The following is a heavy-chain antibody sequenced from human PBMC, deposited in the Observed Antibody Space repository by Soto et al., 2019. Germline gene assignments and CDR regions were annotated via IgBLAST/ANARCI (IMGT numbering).Heavy chain of an antibody. V-gene: IGHV4-34*01. Sequence: QVQLQQWGAGLLKPSETLSLTCAVYGGSFSGYYWSWIRQPPGKGLGWIGEINHSGSTNYNPSLKSRVTISVDTSKNQFSLKLSSVTAADTAVYYCARGQWLVQDYYGMDVWGQGTTVTVSS. CDR3: ARGQWLVQDYYGMDV. CDR2: INHSGST. D-gene: IGHD6-19*01. J-gene: IGHJ6*02. CDR1: GGSFSGYY.